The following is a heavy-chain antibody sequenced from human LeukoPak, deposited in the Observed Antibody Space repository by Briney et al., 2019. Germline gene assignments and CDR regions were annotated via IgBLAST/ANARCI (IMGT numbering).Heavy chain of an antibody. Sequence: SETLSLTCTVSGGSISSGDYYWSWIRQHPGKGLEWIGYTYYTGSTYYSPSLKSRVTISVDTSKNQFSLKLSSVTAADTAVYYCARDLAAAGSDYFDYWGQGTLVTVSS. J-gene: IGHJ4*02. V-gene: IGHV4-31*03. CDR3: ARDLAAAGSDYFDY. D-gene: IGHD6-13*01. CDR2: TYYTGST. CDR1: GGSISSGDYY.